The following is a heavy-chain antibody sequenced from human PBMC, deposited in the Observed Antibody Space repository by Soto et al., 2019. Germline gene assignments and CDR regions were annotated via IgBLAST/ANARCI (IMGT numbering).Heavy chain of an antibody. J-gene: IGHJ5*02. D-gene: IGHD6-13*01. CDR3: ARALTAAAPGWFDP. CDR2: IYTSGST. V-gene: IGHV4-4*07. Sequence: QVQLQESGPGLVKPSETLSLTCTVSGGSISSYYWSWIRQPAGKGLEWIGRIYTSGSTNYNPSLKSRATMSVDTSKNQFSLKLSSVTAADTAVYYCARALTAAAPGWFDPWGQGTLVTVSS. CDR1: GGSISSYY.